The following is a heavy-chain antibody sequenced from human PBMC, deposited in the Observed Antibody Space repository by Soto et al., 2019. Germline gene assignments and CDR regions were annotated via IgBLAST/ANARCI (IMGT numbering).Heavy chain of an antibody. Sequence: GGSLSLSCAASGFTFSSYWMSWVRQAPGKGLEWVANIKQDGSEKYYVDSVKGRFTISRDNAKNSLYLQMNSLRAEDTAFYYGASDKFISSSLLGILRNYHDGMAVRAQGSTDTVSS. D-gene: IGHD6-13*01. CDR3: ASDKFISSSLLGILRNYHDGMAV. CDR1: GFTFSSYW. J-gene: IGHJ6*02. CDR2: IKQDGSEK. V-gene: IGHV3-7*01.